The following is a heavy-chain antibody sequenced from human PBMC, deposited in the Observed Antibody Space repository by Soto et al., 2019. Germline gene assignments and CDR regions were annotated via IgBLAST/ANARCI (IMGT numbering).Heavy chain of an antibody. J-gene: IGHJ3*02. CDR3: ARDQGYLGDYYDSSGYWAPHFDI. CDR1: GYTFTSYG. CDR2: ISAYNGNT. D-gene: IGHD3-22*01. V-gene: IGHV1-18*04. Sequence: QVQLVQSGAEVKKPGASVKVSCKASGYTFTSYGISWVRQAPGQGLEWMGWISAYNGNTNYAQKLQGRVTMTTDTATSTAYMELRSLRSDDTGVYYCARDQGYLGDYYDSSGYWAPHFDIWGQGTMVTVSS.